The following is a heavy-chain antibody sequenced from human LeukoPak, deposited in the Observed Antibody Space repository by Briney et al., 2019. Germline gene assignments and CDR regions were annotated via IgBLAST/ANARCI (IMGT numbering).Heavy chain of an antibody. D-gene: IGHD6-19*01. V-gene: IGHV1-2*02. CDR1: GYTFTGYY. CDR2: INPNSGGT. CDR3: ARDQGAVAGTIAYYGMDV. Sequence: AASVKVSCKASGYTFTGYYMHWVRQAPGQGLEWMGWINPNSGGTNYAQKFQGRVTMTRDTSISTAYMELSRLRSDDTAVYYCARDQGAVAGTIAYYGMDVWGQGTTVTVSS. J-gene: IGHJ6*02.